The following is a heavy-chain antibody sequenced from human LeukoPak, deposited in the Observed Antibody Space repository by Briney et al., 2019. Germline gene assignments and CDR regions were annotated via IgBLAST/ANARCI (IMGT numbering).Heavy chain of an antibody. CDR2: IYHSGNT. V-gene: IGHV4-59*08. CDR1: GGSISGYY. J-gene: IGHJ4*02. D-gene: IGHD6-19*01. Sequence: SETLSLTCTVSGGSISGYYWSWIRQPPGKGLEWIGYIYHSGNTNYNPSLRSRVTISVDTSRNQFSLNLSSVTAADTAVYYCARRGIPVAGLDYWGRDPWSPSPQ. CDR3: ARRGIPVAGLDY.